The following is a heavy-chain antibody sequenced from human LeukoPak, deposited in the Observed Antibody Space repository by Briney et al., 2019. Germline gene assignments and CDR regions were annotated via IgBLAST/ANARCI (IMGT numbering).Heavy chain of an antibody. CDR2: INHSGST. V-gene: IGHV4-34*01. D-gene: IGHD3-3*01. Sequence: SETLSLTCAVYGGSFSGYYWSWIRQPPGKGLEWIGEINHSGSTNYNPSLKSRVTISVDTSKNQFSLKLSSVTAADTAVYYCARGRITIFGVVIRGQKRDAFDIWGQGTMVTVSS. J-gene: IGHJ3*02. CDR1: GGSFSGYY. CDR3: ARGRITIFGVVIRGQKRDAFDI.